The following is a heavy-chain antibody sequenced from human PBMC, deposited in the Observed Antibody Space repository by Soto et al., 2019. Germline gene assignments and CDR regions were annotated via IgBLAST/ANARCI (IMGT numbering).Heavy chain of an antibody. V-gene: IGHV4-59*01. CDR2: IYYSGST. D-gene: IGHD3-3*01. J-gene: IGHJ5*02. CDR3: ARVLGYYDFWSGYFSHSCFDP. CDR1: GGSISSYY. Sequence: PSETLSLTCTVSGGSISSYYWSWIRQPPGKGLEWIGYIYYSGSTNYNPSLKSRVTISVDTSKNQFSLKLSSVTAADTAVYYCARVLGYYDFWSGYFSHSCFDPWGQGTLVTVSS.